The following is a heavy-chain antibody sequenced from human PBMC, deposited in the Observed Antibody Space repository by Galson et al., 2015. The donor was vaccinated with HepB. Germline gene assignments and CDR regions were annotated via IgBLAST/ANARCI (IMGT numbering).Heavy chain of an antibody. CDR3: ARDVRYSSSWLWPHGY. Sequence: SVKVSCKASGYTFTSYGISWVRQAPGQGLEWMGWISAYNGNTNYAQKLQGRVTMTTDTSTSTAYMELRSLRSDDTAVYYCARDVRYSSSWLWPHGYWGQGTLVTVSS. V-gene: IGHV1-18*01. D-gene: IGHD6-13*01. J-gene: IGHJ4*02. CDR1: GYTFTSYG. CDR2: ISAYNGNT.